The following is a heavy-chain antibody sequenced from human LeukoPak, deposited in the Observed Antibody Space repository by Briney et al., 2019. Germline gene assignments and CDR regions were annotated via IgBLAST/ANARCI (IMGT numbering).Heavy chain of an antibody. CDR3: ARENPVWSGLYYYYGMDV. D-gene: IGHD3-3*01. J-gene: IGHJ6*02. V-gene: IGHV4-31*03. CDR2: IYYSGST. CDR1: GGSISSGGYY. Sequence: SETLSLTCTVSGGSISSGGYYWNWIRQHPGKGLEWIGYIYYSGSTYYNPSLKSRVTISVDTSKNQLSLKLSSVTAADTAVYYCARENPVWSGLYYYYGMDVWGQGTTVTVSS.